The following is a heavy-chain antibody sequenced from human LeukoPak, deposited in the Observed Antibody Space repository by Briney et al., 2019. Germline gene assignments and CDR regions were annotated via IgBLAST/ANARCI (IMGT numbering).Heavy chain of an antibody. CDR3: ARGASGGNYFDY. D-gene: IGHD3-16*01. CDR2: IWYDGINK. J-gene: IGHJ4*02. V-gene: IGHV3-33*01. Sequence: PGMSLRLSCAASGFPFSIYRMHWVRQAPGKGLEWVAVIWYDGINKYYADSGKGRFTISRDNSKNMLDLQMNSLRAEDTAVYYCARGASGGNYFDYWGQGTLVTVSS. CDR1: GFPFSIYR.